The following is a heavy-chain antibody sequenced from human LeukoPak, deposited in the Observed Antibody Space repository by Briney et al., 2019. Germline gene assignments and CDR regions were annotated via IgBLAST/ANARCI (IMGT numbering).Heavy chain of an antibody. J-gene: IGHJ6*04. CDR1: GFTFSSYW. CDR2: IKQDGSVK. Sequence: GGSLRLSCAASGFTFSSYWMHWVRQAPGKGLEWVADIKQDGSVKYYVDSVKGRFTISRDNAKNSLYLQMDSLRADDTAVYYCAELGITMIGGVWGKGTTVTISS. CDR3: AELGITMIGGV. D-gene: IGHD3-10*02. V-gene: IGHV3-7*01.